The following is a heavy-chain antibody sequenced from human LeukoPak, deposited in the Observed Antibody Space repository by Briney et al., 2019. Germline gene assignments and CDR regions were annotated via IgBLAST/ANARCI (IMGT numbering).Heavy chain of an antibody. J-gene: IGHJ3*02. V-gene: IGHV3-30-3*01. D-gene: IGHD3-10*01. CDR2: ISYNGSNK. CDR1: GFTFSSYA. Sequence: PGGSLRLSCAASGFTFSSYAMHWVRQAPGKGLEWVAVISYNGSNKYYADSVKGRFTISRDNSKNTLYLQMNSLRAEDTAVYYCARDRDDYGSGSYWVAFDIWGQGTMVTVSS. CDR3: ARDRDDYGSGSYWVAFDI.